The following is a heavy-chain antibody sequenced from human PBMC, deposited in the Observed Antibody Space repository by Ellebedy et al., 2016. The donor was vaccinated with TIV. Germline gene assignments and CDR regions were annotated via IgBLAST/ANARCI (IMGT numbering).Heavy chain of an antibody. D-gene: IGHD5-18*01. Sequence: AASVKVSCKASGYTFTTYGITWVRQAPGQGPEWMGWIGTYEGNTKYAQKLQGRDTITADKSTSTAYMELNSLTSEDTAVYYCAREGTSYSYGLRFDYWGQGTLVTVSS. CDR2: IGTYEGNT. CDR1: GYTFTTYG. J-gene: IGHJ4*02. V-gene: IGHV1-18*04. CDR3: AREGTSYSYGLRFDY.